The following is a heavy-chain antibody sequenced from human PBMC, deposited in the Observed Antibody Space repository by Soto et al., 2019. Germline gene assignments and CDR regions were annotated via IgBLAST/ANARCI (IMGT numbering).Heavy chain of an antibody. CDR1: GYSFTSYW. D-gene: IGHD3-9*01. CDR3: AYTRGGILTGYSHYDFDY. CDR2: IDPSDSYT. Sequence: PGESLKISCKGSGYSFTSYWISWVRQMPGKGLEWMGRIDPSDSYTNYSPSFQGHVTISADKSISTAYLQWSSLKASDTAMYYFAYTRGGILTGYSHYDFDYWGQGTLVTVSS. V-gene: IGHV5-10-1*01. J-gene: IGHJ4*02.